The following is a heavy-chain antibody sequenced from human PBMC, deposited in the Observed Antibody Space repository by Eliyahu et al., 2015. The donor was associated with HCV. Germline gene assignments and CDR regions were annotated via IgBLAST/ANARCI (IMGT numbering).Heavy chain of an antibody. CDR2: IRYDGTNQ. CDR1: GFRFNXYG. CDR3: AKDSPGVDMEPSPAWNAFDI. D-gene: IGHD5-12*01. Sequence: QVQLVEFGGGVVQPGGSLRLSCAASGFRFNXYGXXGVRQAPGKGPEWVAFIRYDGTNQYYADSVKGRFTISRDNSKNMVALQMNRLRAEDTAIYYCAKDSPGVDMEPSPAWNAFDIWGQGTMVTVSS. V-gene: IGHV3-30*02. J-gene: IGHJ3*02.